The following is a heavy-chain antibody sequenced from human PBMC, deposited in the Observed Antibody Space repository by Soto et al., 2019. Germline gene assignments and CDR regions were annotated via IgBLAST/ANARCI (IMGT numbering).Heavy chain of an antibody. D-gene: IGHD6-19*01. Sequence: EVLLVESGGNLARPGESLRLSCAASGFKFDDYAFHWVRQATGKGPEWVSGINWTGVYSGYADSVKGRFTISRDNAGNSVYLQMDTLRPEDTALYYCARVHSSGWYVEPSDGWGQGTMVTVSS. J-gene: IGHJ3*01. CDR1: GFKFDDYA. V-gene: IGHV3-9*01. CDR3: ARVHSSGWYVEPSDG. CDR2: INWTGVYS.